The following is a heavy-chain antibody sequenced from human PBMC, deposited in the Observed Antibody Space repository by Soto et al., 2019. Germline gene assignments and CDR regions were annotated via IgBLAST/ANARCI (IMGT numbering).Heavy chain of an antibody. CDR2: IYYSGST. Sequence: QVQLQESGPGLVKPSQTLSLTCTVSGGSIRSDGFYWTWVRHLPGKGLEWVGFIYYSGSTYYNPSLKSRITISMDSSRNQFFLRLSSVTAADMAVYYCARGPKNLGGSFYYGMDVWVQGTTVTVSS. CDR3: ARGPKNLGGSFYYGMDV. CDR1: GGSIRSDGFY. J-gene: IGHJ6*02. V-gene: IGHV4-31*03.